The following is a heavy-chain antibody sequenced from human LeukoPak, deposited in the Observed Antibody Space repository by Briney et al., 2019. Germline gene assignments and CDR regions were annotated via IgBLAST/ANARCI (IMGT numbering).Heavy chain of an antibody. D-gene: IGHD2-2*02. V-gene: IGHV1-2*02. CDR2: INPNSGGT. CDR1: GYTFTGYY. J-gene: IGHJ4*02. CDR3: ARGLHCSSTSCYTYGY. Sequence: ASVKVSCKASGYTFTGYYMHWVRQAPGQGLEGMGWINPNSGGTNYAQKFQGRVTMTRDTSISTAYMELSRLRSDDTAVYYCARGLHCSSTSCYTYGYWGQGTLVTVSS.